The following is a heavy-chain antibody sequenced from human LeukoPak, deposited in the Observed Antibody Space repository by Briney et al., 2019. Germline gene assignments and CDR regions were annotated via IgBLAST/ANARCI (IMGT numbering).Heavy chain of an antibody. CDR2: IRSKAYGGTT. D-gene: IGHD1-26*01. J-gene: IGHJ4*02. CDR1: GFXFGDYA. V-gene: IGHV3-49*04. CDR3: TRARWELLSGDY. Sequence: PGGSLRLSCTASGFXFGDYAISWVRQAPGKGLEWVGFIRSKAYGGTTECAASVKGRFTISRDDSKSIAYLQMNSLKTEDTAVYYCTRARWELLSGDYWGQGTLVTVSS.